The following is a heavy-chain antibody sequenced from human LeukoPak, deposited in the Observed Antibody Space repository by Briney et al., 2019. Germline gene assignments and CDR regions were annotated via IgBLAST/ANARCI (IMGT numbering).Heavy chain of an antibody. V-gene: IGHV4-38-2*02. CDR2: IYHSGST. J-gene: IGHJ3*02. CDR3: ARGTLTEDAFDI. D-gene: IGHD1-14*01. Sequence: PSETLSLTCTVSGGSISSYYWGWIRQPPGKGLEWIGSIYHSGSTYYNPSLKSRVTISVDTSKNQFSLKLSSVTAADTAVYYCARGTLTEDAFDIWGQGTMVTVSS. CDR1: GGSISSYY.